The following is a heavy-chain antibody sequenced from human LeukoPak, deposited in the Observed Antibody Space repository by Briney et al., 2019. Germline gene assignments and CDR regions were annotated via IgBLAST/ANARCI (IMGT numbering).Heavy chain of an antibody. D-gene: IGHD1-26*01. Sequence: PGGSLRLSCAASGFTFSSYSMYWVRQAPGKGLEWVSYISSSSSTIYYADSVKGRFTISRDNAKNSLYLQMNSLRDEDTAVYYCARDCGSYHFDPDAFDIWGQGTMVTVSS. J-gene: IGHJ3*02. V-gene: IGHV3-48*02. CDR1: GFTFSSYS. CDR2: ISSSSSTI. CDR3: ARDCGSYHFDPDAFDI.